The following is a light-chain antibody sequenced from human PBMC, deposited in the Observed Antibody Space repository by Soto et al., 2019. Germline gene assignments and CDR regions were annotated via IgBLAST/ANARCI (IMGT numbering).Light chain of an antibody. V-gene: IGKV3-20*01. CDR2: AAS. J-gene: IGKJ4*01. CDR1: RSFASSY. Sequence: EIVLTQSPGTLSLSPGERATLSCRASRSFASSYLAWYQHKPGQAPRLLIYAASIRATGVPDRFSGSGSGTDFTLTISRLEPEDFAVYYCQQFSSYPLTFGGGTKVDIK. CDR3: QQFSSYPLT.